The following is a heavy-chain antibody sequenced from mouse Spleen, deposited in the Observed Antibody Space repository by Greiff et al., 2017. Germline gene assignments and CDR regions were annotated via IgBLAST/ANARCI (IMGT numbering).Heavy chain of an antibody. J-gene: IGHJ3*01. V-gene: IGHV5-9-1*01. CDR2: ISSGGSYT. CDR3: ARLERAY. Sequence: EVKLMESGGGLVKPGGSLKLSCAASGFTFSSYAMSWVRQTPEKRLEWVATISSGGSYTYYPDSVKGRFTISRDNAKNTLYLQMSSLRSEDTAMYYCARLERAYWGQGTLVTVSA. CDR1: GFTFSSYA.